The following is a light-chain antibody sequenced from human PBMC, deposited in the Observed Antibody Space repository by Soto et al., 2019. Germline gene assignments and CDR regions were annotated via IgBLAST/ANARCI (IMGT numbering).Light chain of an antibody. CDR1: SSNIGSNA. Sequence: QSVLTQPPSASGTPGQRVTISCSGSSSNIGSNAVSWYQKLPGTAPKLLIYSNNQRPSWVPDRFSGSKSGTSASLAISGLQSEDEAEYYCAACDDSRNGQGVFGGGTKLTVL. V-gene: IGLV1-44*01. J-gene: IGLJ3*02. CDR2: SNN. CDR3: AACDDSRNGQGV.